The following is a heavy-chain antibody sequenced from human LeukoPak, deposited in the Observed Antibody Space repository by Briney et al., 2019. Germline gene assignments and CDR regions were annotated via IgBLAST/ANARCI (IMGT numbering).Heavy chain of an antibody. CDR3: ARGPLDYYDSSGCLDY. CDR1: GYTFTSYD. CDR2: MNPNSGNT. V-gene: IGHV1-8*01. D-gene: IGHD3-22*01. J-gene: IGHJ4*02. Sequence: ASVKVSCKASGYTFTSYDISWVRQATGQGLEWMGWMNPNSGNTGYAQKFQGRVTMTRNTSISTAYMELSSLRSEDTAVYHCARGPLDYYDSSGCLDYWGQGTLVTVSS.